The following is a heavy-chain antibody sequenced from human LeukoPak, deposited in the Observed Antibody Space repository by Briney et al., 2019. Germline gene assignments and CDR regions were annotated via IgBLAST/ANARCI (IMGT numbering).Heavy chain of an antibody. Sequence: IPSETLSLTCTVSGASISSYYWSWIRQPPGKWLEWIRSIYYSGSTNYNPSLKSRVTISVDTSKNQFCLRLSSVTAADTAVYYCARHRYYYDSSGYYYQPWGQGTLVTVSS. V-gene: IGHV4-59*01. CDR3: ARHRYYYDSSGYYYQP. CDR1: GASISSYY. J-gene: IGHJ5*02. D-gene: IGHD3-22*01. CDR2: IYYSGST.